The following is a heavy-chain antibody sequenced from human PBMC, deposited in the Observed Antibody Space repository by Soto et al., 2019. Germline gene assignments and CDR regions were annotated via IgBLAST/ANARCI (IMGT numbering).Heavy chain of an antibody. CDR2: ISAYSVDT. D-gene: IGHD1-26*01. Sequence: ASVKVSCKASGYRFETYAMTWVRQAPGQGLEWMGWISAYSVDTYSAQKFQDRPTMTKDTSTGTAYMELRSLTSDDTAVYYCASGHGAIGGALDVWAHGTRVTVSS. CDR3: ASGHGAIGGALDV. V-gene: IGHV1-18*01. CDR1: GYRFETYA. J-gene: IGHJ6*02.